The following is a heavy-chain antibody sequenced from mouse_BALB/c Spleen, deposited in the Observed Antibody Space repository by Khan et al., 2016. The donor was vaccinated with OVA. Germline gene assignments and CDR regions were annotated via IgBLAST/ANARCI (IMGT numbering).Heavy chain of an antibody. CDR2: ISSGSSSI. Sequence: EVELVESGGGLVQPGGSRKLSCAASGFTFSDFVMHWVRQAPEKGLEWVAYISSGSSSIYYADTVKGRFTISRDNPKNTLFLQMTSLMSEDTAMYYCAKLGDGGYFDVWAAGTTVTVSS. CDR3: AKLGDGGYFDV. J-gene: IGHJ1*01. CDR1: GFTFSDFV. D-gene: IGHD2-3*01. V-gene: IGHV5-17*02.